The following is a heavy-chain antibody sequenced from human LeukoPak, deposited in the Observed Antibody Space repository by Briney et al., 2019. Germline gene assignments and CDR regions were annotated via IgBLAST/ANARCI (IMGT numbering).Heavy chain of an antibody. CDR2: ISGSGGST. V-gene: IGHV3-23*01. CDR3: AKSRGYYYEKSGPADY. D-gene: IGHD3-22*01. Sequence: GGSLRLSCTASGFTFSSYWMNWVRQAPGKGLEWVSAISGSGGSTYYADSVKGRFTISRDNSKNTLYLQMNSLRAEDTAVYYCAKSRGYYYEKSGPADYWGQGTLVTVSS. J-gene: IGHJ4*02. CDR1: GFTFSSYW.